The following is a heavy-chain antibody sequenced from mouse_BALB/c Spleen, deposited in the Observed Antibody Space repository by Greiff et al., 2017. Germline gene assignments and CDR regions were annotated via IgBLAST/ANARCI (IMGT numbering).Heavy chain of an antibody. CDR2: IYPGNSDT. CDR1: GYTFTSYW. V-gene: IGHV1-5*01. J-gene: IGHJ2*01. D-gene: IGHD1-1*01. CDR3: ARRGITTDGYFDY. Sequence: EVQLVESGTVLARPGASVKMSCKASGYTFTSYWMHWVQQRPGQGLEWIGAIYPGNSDTSYNQKFKGKAKLTAVTSTITAYMELSSLTNEDSAVYYCARRGITTDGYFDYWGQGTTLTVSS.